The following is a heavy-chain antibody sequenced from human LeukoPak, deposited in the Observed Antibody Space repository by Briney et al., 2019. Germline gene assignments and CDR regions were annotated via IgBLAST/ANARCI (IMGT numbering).Heavy chain of an antibody. J-gene: IGHJ4*02. CDR1: GGTFSSYA. Sequence: SVKVSCKASGGTFSSYAISWVRQAPGQGLEWMGGIIPIFGTANYAQKFQGRVTITADESTSTAYMELSSLRSEDTAVYYCVLMVQGVREPNYFDYWGQGTLVTVSS. CDR2: IIPIFGTA. D-gene: IGHD3-10*01. CDR3: VLMVQGVREPNYFDY. V-gene: IGHV1-69*13.